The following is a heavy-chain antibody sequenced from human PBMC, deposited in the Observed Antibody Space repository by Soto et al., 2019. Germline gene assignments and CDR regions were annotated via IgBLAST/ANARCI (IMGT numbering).Heavy chain of an antibody. D-gene: IGHD5-18*01. CDR1: GFTFSSYA. CDR2: ISGSGGST. V-gene: IGHV3-23*01. CDR3: ARGFDVDTAMVTDY. Sequence: GGSLRLSCAASGFTFSSYAMSWVRQAPGKGLEWASAISGSGGSTYYADSVKGRFTISRDNSKNMLYLQMNSLRAEDTAVYYCARGFDVDTAMVTDYWGQGTLVTVSS. J-gene: IGHJ4*02.